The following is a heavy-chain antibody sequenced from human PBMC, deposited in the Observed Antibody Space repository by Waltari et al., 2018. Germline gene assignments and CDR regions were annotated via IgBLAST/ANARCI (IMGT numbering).Heavy chain of an antibody. V-gene: IGHV1-24*01. CDR1: GYTLTELY. J-gene: IGHJ4*02. CDR2: FYPEDGET. Sequence: QVQLVQSGAEVKKPGASVKVSCKVSGYTLTELYMHWVRQAPGKGLEWMGGFYPEDGETIYSQKCQGRVTMTEDTSTDTAYMELSSLRSEDTAVYYCATVRGYDPHFDYWGQGTLVTVSS. D-gene: IGHD5-12*01. CDR3: ATVRGYDPHFDY.